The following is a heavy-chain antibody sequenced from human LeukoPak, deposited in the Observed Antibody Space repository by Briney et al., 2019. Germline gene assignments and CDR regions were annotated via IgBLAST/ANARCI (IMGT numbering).Heavy chain of an antibody. D-gene: IGHD6-25*01. J-gene: IGHJ4*02. CDR2: IYYSGST. CDR1: GGSISSGGYY. V-gene: IGHV4-31*03. CDR3: ARARPDADYSDY. Sequence: SETLSLTCTVSGGSISSGGYYWSWIRQHPGKGLEWMGYIYYSGSTYYNPSLKSRVTISVDTSKNQFSLKLSSVTAADTAGYYCARARPDADYSDYWGQGTLVTVSS.